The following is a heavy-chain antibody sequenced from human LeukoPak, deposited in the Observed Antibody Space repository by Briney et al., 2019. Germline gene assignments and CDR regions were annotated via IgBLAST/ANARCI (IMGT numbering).Heavy chain of an antibody. CDR3: ARSAIDAFDI. Sequence: PSETLSLTCTVSGGSISSYYWSWIRQPPGRGLECIGYIYNSGSTNYNPSLKSRVSISVDTSKNQFSLKLSSVTAADTAVYYCARSAIDAFDIWGQGTMVTVSS. J-gene: IGHJ3*02. CDR2: IYNSGST. CDR1: GGSISSYY. D-gene: IGHD6-25*01. V-gene: IGHV4-59*08.